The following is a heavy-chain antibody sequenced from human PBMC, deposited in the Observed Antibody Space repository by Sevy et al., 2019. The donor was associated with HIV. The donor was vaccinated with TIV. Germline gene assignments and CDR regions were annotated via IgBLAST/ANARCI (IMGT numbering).Heavy chain of an antibody. J-gene: IGHJ6*02. CDR1: GYTFTSYG. D-gene: IGHD6-13*01. V-gene: IGHV1-18*01. CDR2: ISAYNGNT. CDR3: ARDISSSWYGDYYYYYYGMDV. Sequence: ASVKVSCKASGYTFTSYGISWVRQAPGQGLEWMGWISAYNGNTNYTQKLQGRVTMTTDTSTSTAYMELRSLRSDDTAVYYCARDISSSWYGDYYYYYYGMDVRGQGTTVTVSS.